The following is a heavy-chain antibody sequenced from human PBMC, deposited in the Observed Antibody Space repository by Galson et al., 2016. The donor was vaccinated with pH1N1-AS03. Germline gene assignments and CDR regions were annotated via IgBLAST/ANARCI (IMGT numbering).Heavy chain of an antibody. CDR1: GDSISNTIW. CDR3: ARGRYSGFDI. J-gene: IGHJ3*02. V-gene: IGHV4-4*02. CDR2: ISHSGST. D-gene: IGHD2-15*01. Sequence: ETLSLTCEVSGDSISNTIWWTWVRQPPGKGLEWIGEISHSGSTNYNPSLNSRVTTSIDWSKNQLSLHLTSITAADTAVYYCARGRYSGFDIWGQGAKVTVSS.